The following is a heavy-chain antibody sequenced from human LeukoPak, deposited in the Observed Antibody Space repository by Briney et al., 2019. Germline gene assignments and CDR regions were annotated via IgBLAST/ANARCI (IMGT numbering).Heavy chain of an antibody. CDR1: GGSISSRSYY. Sequence: PSETLSLTCIVSGGSISSRSYYWGWIRQPPGKGLEWIGSIFNSGCTYYNPSLKSRVTISVDTSKNQFSLRLSSVTAADTAVYYCVRHYRLNTGFDYWGQGTLVTVSS. V-gene: IGHV4-39*01. D-gene: IGHD7-27*01. CDR2: IFNSGCT. CDR3: VRHYRLNTGFDY. J-gene: IGHJ4*02.